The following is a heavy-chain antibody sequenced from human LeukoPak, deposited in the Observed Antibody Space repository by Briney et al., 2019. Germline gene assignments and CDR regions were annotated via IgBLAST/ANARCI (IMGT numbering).Heavy chain of an antibody. D-gene: IGHD2-15*01. CDR2: INPNSGGT. J-gene: IGHJ4*02. CDR1: GYTFTGYY. Sequence: ASVKVSCKASGYTFTGYYMHWVRQAPGQGLEWMGWINPNSGGTNYAQKFQGRVTMTRDTSISTAYMELSRLRSDDTAVYYCARVRYCSGGSCYVFDYWGQGTLVTVSS. V-gene: IGHV1-2*02. CDR3: ARVRYCSGGSCYVFDY.